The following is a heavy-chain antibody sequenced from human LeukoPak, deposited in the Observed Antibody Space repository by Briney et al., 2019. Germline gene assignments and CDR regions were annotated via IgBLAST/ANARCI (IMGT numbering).Heavy chain of an antibody. CDR3: AKDRYCSGGSCTYYFDY. V-gene: IGHV3-48*01. Sequence: GGSLRLSCAASGFTFSSYSMNWVRQAPGKGLEWVSYISSSSSTIYYADSVKGRFTISRDNAKNSLYLQMNSLRAEDTAVYYCAKDRYCSGGSCTYYFDYWGQGTLVTVSS. D-gene: IGHD2-15*01. J-gene: IGHJ4*02. CDR2: ISSSSSTI. CDR1: GFTFSSYS.